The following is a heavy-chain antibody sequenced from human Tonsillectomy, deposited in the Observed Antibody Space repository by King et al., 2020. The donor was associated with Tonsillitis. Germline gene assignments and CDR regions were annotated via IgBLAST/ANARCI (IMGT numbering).Heavy chain of an antibody. CDR2: IYTKTDGGTT. D-gene: IGHD3-3*01. J-gene: IGHJ4*02. CDR3: TTTPGITIFGVVKDY. V-gene: IGHV3-15*05. Sequence: VQLVESGGGLVKPGGSLRLSCAVSGFTFSNAWMSWVRQAPGKGLEWVGRIYTKTDGGTTDYAAPVKGRFTISRDDSKNTLYLQMNSLKTEDTAVYYCTTTPGITIFGVVKDYWGQGTLVTVSS. CDR1: GFTFSNAW.